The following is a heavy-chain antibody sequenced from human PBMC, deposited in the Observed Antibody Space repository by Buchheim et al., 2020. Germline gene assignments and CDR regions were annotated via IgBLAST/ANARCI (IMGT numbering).Heavy chain of an antibody. J-gene: IGHJ6*02. V-gene: IGHV3-30*03. Sequence: QVQLVESGGGVVQPGGSLRLSCAPSGFRFSSYAMHWVRQAPGKGLEWVAVISHDGSYQDYVESVRGRFTIARDNWKNTLFRQMNSLRADDTAVYYCVRDFSPSGYLYGMDVWGQGTT. CDR3: VRDFSPSGYLYGMDV. CDR2: ISHDGSYQ. CDR1: GFRFSSYA. D-gene: IGHD3-3*01.